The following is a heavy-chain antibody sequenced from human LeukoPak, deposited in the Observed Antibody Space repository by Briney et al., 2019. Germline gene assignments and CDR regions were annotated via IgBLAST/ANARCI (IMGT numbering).Heavy chain of an antibody. CDR2: IDPSDSYT. CDR3: AKNENPYTMVKAFDI. CDR1: GYSFTSYW. J-gene: IGHJ3*02. Sequence: GESLKISCKGSGYSFTSYWISWVRQMPGKGLEWMGRIDPSDSYTNYSPSFQGHVTISADKSISTAYLQWSSLKASDTAMYHCAKNENPYTMVKAFDIWGQGTMVTVSS. D-gene: IGHD3-10*01. V-gene: IGHV5-10-1*01.